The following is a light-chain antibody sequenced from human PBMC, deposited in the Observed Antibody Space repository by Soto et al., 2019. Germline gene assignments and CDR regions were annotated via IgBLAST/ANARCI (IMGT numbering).Light chain of an antibody. CDR1: QGISSY. CDR2: DAS. Sequence: DIQMTQSPSSLSASVGHRVTMTCRASQGISSYLNWYQLKPGKAPQLLIYDASNLQSGVPSRFSGSGSGTDFTLTISSLQPEDFASYYCQQGHTLPWTFGQGTKVEIK. V-gene: IGKV1-39*01. J-gene: IGKJ1*01. CDR3: QQGHTLPWT.